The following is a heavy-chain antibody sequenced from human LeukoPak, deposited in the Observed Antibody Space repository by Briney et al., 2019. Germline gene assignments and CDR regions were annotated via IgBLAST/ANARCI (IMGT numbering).Heavy chain of an antibody. CDR1: GFTFSSYS. V-gene: IGHV3-21*01. CDR3: ARDLSLFPFDY. J-gene: IGHJ4*02. CDR2: ISSSSSYI. D-gene: IGHD3-16*02. Sequence: GGSLRLSXAASGFTFSSYSMNWVRQAPGKGLEWVSSISSSSSYIYYADSVKGRFAISRDNAKNSLYLQMNSLRAEDTAVYYCARDLSLFPFDYWGQGTLVTVSS.